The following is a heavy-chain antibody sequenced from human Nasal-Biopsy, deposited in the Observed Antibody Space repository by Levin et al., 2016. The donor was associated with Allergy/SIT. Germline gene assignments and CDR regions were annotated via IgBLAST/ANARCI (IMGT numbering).Heavy chain of an antibody. CDR1: GGSIISSNHY. CDR3: ARIGMRYGAIEYLDS. V-gene: IGHV4-39*07. D-gene: IGHD6-6*01. Sequence: SETLSLTCTVSGGSIISSNHYWGWIRQPPGKGLEWIGSIRYTGSTHYNPSLRGRATISVDTSKNHFSLRLSSVTAADTAVYFCARIGMRYGAIEYLDSWGQGTLVTVSS. J-gene: IGHJ5*01. CDR2: IRYTGST.